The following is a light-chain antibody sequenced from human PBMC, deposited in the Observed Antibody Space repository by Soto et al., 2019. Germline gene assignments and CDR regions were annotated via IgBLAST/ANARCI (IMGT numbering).Light chain of an antibody. CDR1: QSLRSS. J-gene: IGKJ5*01. CDR2: DLS. Sequence: ETMMTQSPDTLSVSLGERATLSCGASQSLRSSLAWYQQKPGQAPRLLIFDLSSRATGIPDRFSGSGSGTDFTPTISRLEPEDFALYYCQQYGNSPMTFGQGTRLEIK. V-gene: IGKV3-20*01. CDR3: QQYGNSPMT.